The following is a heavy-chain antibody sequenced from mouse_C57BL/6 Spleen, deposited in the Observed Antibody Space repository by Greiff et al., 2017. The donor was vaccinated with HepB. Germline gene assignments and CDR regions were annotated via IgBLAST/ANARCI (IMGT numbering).Heavy chain of an antibody. D-gene: IGHD4-1*01. CDR3: AYLMGRNSYAMDY. CDR1: GYTFTSYW. J-gene: IGHJ4*01. CDR2: IHPNSGST. Sequence: QVHVKQSGAELVKPGASVKLSCKASGYTFTSYWMHWVKQRPGQGLEWIGMIHPNSGSTNYNEKFKSKATLTVDKSSSTAYMQLSSLTSEDSAVYYCAYLMGRNSYAMDYWGQGTSVTVSS. V-gene: IGHV1-64*01.